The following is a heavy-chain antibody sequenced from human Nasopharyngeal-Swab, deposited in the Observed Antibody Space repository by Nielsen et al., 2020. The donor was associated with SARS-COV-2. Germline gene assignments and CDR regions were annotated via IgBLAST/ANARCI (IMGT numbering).Heavy chain of an antibody. J-gene: IGHJ6*03. CDR2: IFSNDEK. Sequence: PTLVTPTETLTLTCTVSRFSLSNARMGVSWIRQPPGKALEWLAHIFSNDEKSYSTSLKSRLTISKDTSKSQVVLTMTNMDPVDTATYYCARILYYYYYMDVWGKGTTVTVSS. V-gene: IGHV2-26*01. CDR3: ARILYYYYYMDV. CDR1: RFSLSNARMG.